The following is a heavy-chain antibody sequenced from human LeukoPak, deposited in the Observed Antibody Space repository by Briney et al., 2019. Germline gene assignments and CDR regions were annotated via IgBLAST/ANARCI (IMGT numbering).Heavy chain of an antibody. CDR3: ARYSYGRDYFDY. Sequence: PSETLSLTCAVYGGSFSGYYWSWIRQPPGKGLEWIGEINHSGGTNYNPSLKSRVTISVDTSKNQFSLKLSSVTAADTAVYYCARYSYGRDYFDYWGQGTLVTVSS. D-gene: IGHD5-18*01. J-gene: IGHJ4*02. CDR2: INHSGGT. V-gene: IGHV4-34*01. CDR1: GGSFSGYY.